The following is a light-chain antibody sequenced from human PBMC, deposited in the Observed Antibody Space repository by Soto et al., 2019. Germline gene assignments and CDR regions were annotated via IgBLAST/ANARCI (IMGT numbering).Light chain of an antibody. J-gene: IGLJ2*01. V-gene: IGLV2-11*01. Sequence: QSALTQPRSVSGSPGQSVTISCSGPSRDFGAANHVAWYQQYPDKAPEVMIYDVSQRPSGVPARFSGSKSGNTASLTISGLQAEDEADYYCCSYGGSVIFGGGTKLTVL. CDR2: DVS. CDR3: CSYGGSVI. CDR1: SRDFGAANH.